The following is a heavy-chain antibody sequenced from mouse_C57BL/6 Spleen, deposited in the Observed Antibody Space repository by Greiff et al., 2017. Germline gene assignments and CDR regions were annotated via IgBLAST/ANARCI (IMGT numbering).Heavy chain of an antibody. J-gene: IGHJ1*03. CDR3: ARNDDWYVGV. Sequence: VQLVESGGGLVKPGASLKLSCAASGFTFSDYGMHWVRQAPEKGLEWVAYISSGSSNNYYADTVKGRVTISRDNAKNTLFLQMTSRRSEDTAMYYCARNDDWYVGVWGTGTTVTVSS. CDR1: GFTFSDYG. V-gene: IGHV5-17*01. CDR2: ISSGSSNN. D-gene: IGHD2-3*01.